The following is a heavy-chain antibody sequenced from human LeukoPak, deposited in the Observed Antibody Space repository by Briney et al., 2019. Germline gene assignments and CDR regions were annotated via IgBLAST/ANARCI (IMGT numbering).Heavy chain of an antibody. CDR1: GYTFTSYY. CDR2: INPSGGST. Sequence: ASVKVSCKASGYTFTSYYMHWMRQAPGQGLEWMGIINPSGGSTSYAQKFQGRVTMTEDTSTDTAYMELSSLRSEDTAVYYCATGVWWDLDSVAHPDYWGQGTLVTVSS. J-gene: IGHJ4*02. D-gene: IGHD1-26*01. CDR3: ATGVWWDLDSVAHPDY. V-gene: IGHV1-46*01.